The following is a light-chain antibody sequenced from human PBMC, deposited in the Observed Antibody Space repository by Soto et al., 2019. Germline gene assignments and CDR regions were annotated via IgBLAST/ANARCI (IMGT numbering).Light chain of an antibody. V-gene: IGKV1-6*01. CDR1: QGIRND. CDR2: TAS. CDR3: QQYDNSPGYT. J-gene: IGKJ2*01. Sequence: AIEMTQAPSSLSASVGDRVTITCRASQGIRNDLAWYQRKPGKAPKLLIYTASSLQNGVPPRFSGSGSDTVFTLTIDSLQPEDFATYYCQQYDNSPGYTFGQGTKV.